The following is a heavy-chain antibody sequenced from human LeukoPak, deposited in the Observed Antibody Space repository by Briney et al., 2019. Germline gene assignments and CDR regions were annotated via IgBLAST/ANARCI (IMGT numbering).Heavy chain of an antibody. J-gene: IGHJ4*02. CDR1: GYTFTGYY. V-gene: IGHV1-2*02. Sequence: PSVKVSCKASGYTFTGYYMHWVRQAPRHRREWMGWINPNSAGTNYAQTFQGRVTMTRDTSISKAYMELSRLRSDDTAVYYCACGYTSGRTETPFDYWGEGTLVTASS. CDR2: INPNSAGT. D-gene: IGHD6-19*01. CDR3: ACGYTSGRTETPFDY.